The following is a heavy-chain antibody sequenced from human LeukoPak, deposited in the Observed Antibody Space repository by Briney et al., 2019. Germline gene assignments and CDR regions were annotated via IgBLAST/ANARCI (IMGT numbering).Heavy chain of an antibody. Sequence: ASVKVSCKASGYTFTSYGISWGRQAPGQGLEWMGWISAYNGNTNYAQKLQGRVTMTTDTSPSTAYMELRSLRSDDTAVYYWARGGSSGSYFGQHFDYWGQGTLVTVSS. J-gene: IGHJ4*02. CDR2: ISAYNGNT. CDR1: GYTFTSYG. D-gene: IGHD1-26*01. V-gene: IGHV1-18*01. CDR3: ARGGSSGSYFGQHFDY.